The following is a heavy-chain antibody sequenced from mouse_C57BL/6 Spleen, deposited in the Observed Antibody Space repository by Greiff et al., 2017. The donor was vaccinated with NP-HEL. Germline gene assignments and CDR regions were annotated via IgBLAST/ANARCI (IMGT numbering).Heavy chain of an antibody. CDR3: TRKDYGSRGGYFDY. V-gene: IGHV1-15*01. J-gene: IGHJ2*01. D-gene: IGHD1-1*01. CDR1: GYTFTDYE. CDR2: IDPETGGT. Sequence: QVQLQQSGAELVRPGASVTLSCKASGYTFTDYEMHWVKQTPVHGLEWIGAIDPETGGTAYNQKFKGKAILTADKSSITAYMELRSLTSEDSAVYYCTRKDYGSRGGYFDYWGQGTTLTVSS.